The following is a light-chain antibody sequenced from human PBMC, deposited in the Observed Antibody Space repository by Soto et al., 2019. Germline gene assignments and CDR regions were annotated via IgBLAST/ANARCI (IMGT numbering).Light chain of an antibody. J-gene: IGLJ2*01. V-gene: IGLV1-40*01. CDR2: GNS. CDR3: QSYDSSLSGVV. CDR1: SSNIGAGYD. Sequence: QSVLTQPPSVSGAPGQRVTISCTGSSSNIGAGYDVHWYQQLPGTAPKLLIYGNSNRPSGLPDRFSGSKSGTSASRAITGLQAEYEADYYCQSYDSSLSGVVLGGGTKLTVL.